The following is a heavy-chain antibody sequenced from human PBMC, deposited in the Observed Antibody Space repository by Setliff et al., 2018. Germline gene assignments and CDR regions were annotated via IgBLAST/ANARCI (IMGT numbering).Heavy chain of an antibody. CDR3: ARAGDAAAGRKGVFEY. J-gene: IGHJ4*02. D-gene: IGHD6-13*01. CDR2: INPISGGA. CDR1: GYIFAGYY. V-gene: IGHV1-2*02. Sequence: ASVKVSCKASGYIFAGYYMHWVRQTPGQGLEWMGWINPISGGANYAQKFQGRVTLTRDTSISTGYMELTSLKSEDTAVYYCARAGDAAAGRKGVFEYWGQGSLVTVS.